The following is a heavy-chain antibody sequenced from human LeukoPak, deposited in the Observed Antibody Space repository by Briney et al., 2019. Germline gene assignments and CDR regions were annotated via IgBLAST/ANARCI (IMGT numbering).Heavy chain of an antibody. CDR2: IYTSGST. V-gene: IGHV4-4*09. CDR3: ARGRRSYYGTDFDY. Sequence: PSETLSLTCTVSGGSISSYYWSWIRQPPGKGLEWIGYIYTSGSTNYNPSLKSRVTISVDTSKNQFSLKLSSVTAADTAVYYCARGRRSYYGTDFDYWGQGTLVTVSS. D-gene: IGHD1-26*01. CDR1: GGSISSYY. J-gene: IGHJ4*02.